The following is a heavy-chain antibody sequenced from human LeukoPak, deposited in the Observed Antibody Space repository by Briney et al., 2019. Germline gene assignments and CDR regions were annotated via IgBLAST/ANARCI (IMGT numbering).Heavy chain of an antibody. Sequence: SETLSLTCTGSGGSISSYYWSWIRQPPGKGLEGIGYIYYSGSTNYNPSLKSRVTISVDTSKNQFSLKLSSVTAADTAVYYCARESDSMVRGVIIGWGQGTLVTVSS. J-gene: IGHJ4*02. CDR3: ARESDSMVRGVIIG. CDR2: IYYSGST. D-gene: IGHD3-10*01. CDR1: GGSISSYY. V-gene: IGHV4-59*08.